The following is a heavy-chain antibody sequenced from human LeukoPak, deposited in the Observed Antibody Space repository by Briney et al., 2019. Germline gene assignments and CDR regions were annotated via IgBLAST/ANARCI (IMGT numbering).Heavy chain of an antibody. Sequence: GGSLRLSCAAYGFAVGSYFTSWVRQDPGKGLEWVSIIYSDGRTTYADSVTGRFTISRDSSKNAVYLQMNSLRVEDTAVYYCAGQLGRSGHSYWGQGAQVTVYS. CDR3: AGQLGRSGHSY. D-gene: IGHD3-22*01. CDR1: GFAVGSYF. CDR2: IYSDGRT. J-gene: IGHJ4*02. V-gene: IGHV3-66*04.